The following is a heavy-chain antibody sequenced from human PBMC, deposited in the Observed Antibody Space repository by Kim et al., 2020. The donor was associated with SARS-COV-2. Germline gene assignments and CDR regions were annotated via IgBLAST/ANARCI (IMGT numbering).Heavy chain of an antibody. CDR3: ARRSGYHGGWFDP. D-gene: IGHD5-12*01. Sequence: YSPSFQGQVTISADKSISTAYLQWSSLKASDTAMYYCARRSGYHGGWFDPWGQGTLVTVSS. J-gene: IGHJ5*02. V-gene: IGHV5-51*01.